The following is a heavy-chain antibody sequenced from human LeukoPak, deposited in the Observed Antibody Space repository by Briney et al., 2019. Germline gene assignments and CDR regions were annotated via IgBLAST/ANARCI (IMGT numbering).Heavy chain of an antibody. Sequence: SETLSLTCAVYGGSFSGYYWSWLRQPPGKGLEWIGEINHSGSTNYNPSLKSRVTISVDTSKNQFSLKLSSVTAADTAVYYCARGRSRITIFGVAKPYYGMDVWGQGTTVTVSS. CDR1: GGSFSGYY. J-gene: IGHJ6*02. V-gene: IGHV4-34*01. CDR2: INHSGST. D-gene: IGHD3-3*01. CDR3: ARGRSRITIFGVAKPYYGMDV.